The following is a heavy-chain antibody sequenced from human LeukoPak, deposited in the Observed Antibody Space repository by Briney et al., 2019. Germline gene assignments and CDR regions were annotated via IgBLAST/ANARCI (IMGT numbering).Heavy chain of an antibody. Sequence: GSLRLSCAASGFTFNTYNMNWVRQAPGKGPEWISYISTRGTSKYYADSVRGRFTISRDNSNNTLFPQMNSLRAEDTAVYYCAKGSCSGTSCYSGLDWGQGTLVTVSS. CDR2: ISTRGTSK. CDR1: GFTFNTYN. D-gene: IGHD2-2*01. CDR3: AKGSCSGTSCYSGLD. J-gene: IGHJ4*02. V-gene: IGHV3-48*01.